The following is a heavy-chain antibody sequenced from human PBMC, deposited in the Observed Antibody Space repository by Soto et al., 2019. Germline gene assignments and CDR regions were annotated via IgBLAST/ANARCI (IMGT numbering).Heavy chain of an antibody. Sequence: PSETLSLTCAVSGGSISSGGYSWSWIRQPPGKGLEWIGYIYHSGSTYYNPSLKSRVTISVDRSKNQFSLKLSSVTAADTAVYYCARVLDFPEYYFDYWGQGTLVTVSS. D-gene: IGHD3-3*01. J-gene: IGHJ4*02. CDR3: ARVLDFPEYYFDY. V-gene: IGHV4-30-2*01. CDR1: GGSISSGGYS. CDR2: IYHSGST.